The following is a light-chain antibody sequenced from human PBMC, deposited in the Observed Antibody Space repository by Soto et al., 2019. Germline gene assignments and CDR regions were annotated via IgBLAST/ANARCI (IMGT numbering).Light chain of an antibody. CDR3: QQYGSSPIT. CDR1: QSVSSSY. V-gene: IGKV3-20*01. Sequence: ENVLTQTPGTLSLSPGERATLSCRASQSVSSSYLAWYQQKPGQAPRLLMYGASSRATGTPDRISGGGSGTDFTLTISRLEPEDFAVYYCQQYGSSPITFGQGTRLEIK. J-gene: IGKJ5*01. CDR2: GAS.